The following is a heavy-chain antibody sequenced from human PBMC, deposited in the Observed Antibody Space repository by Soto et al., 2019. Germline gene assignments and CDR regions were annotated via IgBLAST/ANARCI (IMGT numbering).Heavy chain of an antibody. Sequence: QVHLQESGPGLVKPSETLSLTCAVSSASLDSDNWSWIRQPPGKGLEWIGCIYPNGRTNYNPSLRGRVVKTIGDLQYQFALRLYSVFAADGDAYCCWRLWGFGDISPLFDQRGQRTLVTFSS. CDR3: WRLWGFGDISPLFDQ. V-gene: IGHV4-59*03. CDR1: SASLDSDN. CDR2: IYPNGRT. J-gene: IGHJ4*02. D-gene: IGHD3-16*02.